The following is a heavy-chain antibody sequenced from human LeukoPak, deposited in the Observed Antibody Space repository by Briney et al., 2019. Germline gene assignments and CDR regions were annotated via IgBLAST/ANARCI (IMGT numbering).Heavy chain of an antibody. J-gene: IGHJ4*02. CDR3: SRVGTATTLAIDY. V-gene: IGHV3-49*04. D-gene: IGHD4-17*01. CDR2: IRSKAYGGTT. Sequence: GGSLRLSWAASGFTVSSDYMSWVRQAPGKGRGWVGFIRSKAYGGTTEYAESVKGRFTISRDDSKSIAYLQMNSLKTEDTAVYYCSRVGTATTLAIDYWGQGALVTVSS. CDR1: GFTVSSDY.